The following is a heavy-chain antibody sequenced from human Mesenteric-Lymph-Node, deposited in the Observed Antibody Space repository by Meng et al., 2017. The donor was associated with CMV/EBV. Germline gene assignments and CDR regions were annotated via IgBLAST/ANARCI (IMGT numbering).Heavy chain of an antibody. J-gene: IGHJ4*02. CDR2: INPNSGGT. CDR1: GGTFSSYA. Sequence: ASVKVSCKASGGTFSSYAISWVRQAPGQGLEWMGWINPNSGGTNYAQKFQGRATMTRDTSISTAYMDLSSLRSDDTAVYYCASDLVVLPTTQGFDYWGQGTLVTVSS. V-gene: IGHV1-2*02. CDR3: ASDLVVLPTTQGFDY. D-gene: IGHD2-2*01.